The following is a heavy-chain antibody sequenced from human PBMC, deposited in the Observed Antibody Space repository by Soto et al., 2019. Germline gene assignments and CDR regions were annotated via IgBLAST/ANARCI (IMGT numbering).Heavy chain of an antibody. CDR3: ARRLAYSSGWYGGAFDI. Sequence: PGESLKISCKGSGYSFTSYWIGWVRQMPGKGLEWMGRIDPSDSYTNYSPSFQGHVTISADKSISTAYLQWSNLKASDTAMYYCARRLAYSSGWYGGAFDIWGQGTMVTVSS. D-gene: IGHD6-19*01. J-gene: IGHJ3*02. CDR1: GYSFTSYW. V-gene: IGHV5-10-1*01. CDR2: IDPSDSYT.